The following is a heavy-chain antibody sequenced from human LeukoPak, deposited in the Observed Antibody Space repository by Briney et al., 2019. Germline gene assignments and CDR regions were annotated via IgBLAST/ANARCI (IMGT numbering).Heavy chain of an antibody. J-gene: IGHJ4*02. V-gene: IGHV3-53*01. CDR1: GFIVSSNY. CDR2: IYSGGST. Sequence: PGGSLRLSCAASGFIVSSNYMSWVRQAPGKGLEWVSTIYSGGSTYYADSVKGRFTISRGNSQNTLYLQMNSLRAEDTAVYYCARAATLAGPFDYWGQGTLVTVSA. D-gene: IGHD6-13*01. CDR3: ARAATLAGPFDY.